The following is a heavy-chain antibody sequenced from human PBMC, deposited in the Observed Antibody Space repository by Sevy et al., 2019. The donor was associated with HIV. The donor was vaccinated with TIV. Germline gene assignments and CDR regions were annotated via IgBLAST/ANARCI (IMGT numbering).Heavy chain of an antibody. V-gene: IGHV3-11*01. D-gene: IGHD4-17*01. Sequence: GGSLRLSCAASEFTSSDYYMSWIRQAPGKGLEWLSYISGSGSDIYYADSVKGRFTISRDNAKNSLYLQMSSLRADDTAVYYCARDHVKDGDLGDYYYFAMDVWGQGTTVTVSS. CDR2: ISGSGSDI. J-gene: IGHJ6*02. CDR3: ARDHVKDGDLGDYYYFAMDV. CDR1: EFTSSDYY.